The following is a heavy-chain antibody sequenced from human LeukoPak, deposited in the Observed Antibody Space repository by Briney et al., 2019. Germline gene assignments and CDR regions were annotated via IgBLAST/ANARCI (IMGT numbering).Heavy chain of an antibody. CDR1: GGSISSYY. Sequence: SETLPLTCTVSGGSISSYYWSWIRQPPGKGLEWIGYIYYSGSTNYNPSLKSRVTISVDTSKNQFSLKLSSVTAADTAVYYCARLPDYYDSNGYYFDYWGQGTLVTVSS. J-gene: IGHJ4*02. V-gene: IGHV4-59*01. CDR2: IYYSGST. D-gene: IGHD3-22*01. CDR3: ARLPDYYDSNGYYFDY.